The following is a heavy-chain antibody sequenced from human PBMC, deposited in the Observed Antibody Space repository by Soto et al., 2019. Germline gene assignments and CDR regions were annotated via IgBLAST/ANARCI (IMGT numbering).Heavy chain of an antibody. CDR1: GGSFSGYY. Sequence: QVQLQQWGAGLLKPSETLSLTCAVYGGSFSGYYWSWIRQPPGKGLEWIGEINHSGSTNYNPSLKSRVTISVDTSKNQFSLKLSSVTAADTAVYYCARARVGDLRCVNWFDPWGQGTLVTVSS. V-gene: IGHV4-34*01. CDR3: ARARVGDLRCVNWFDP. D-gene: IGHD4-17*01. CDR2: INHSGST. J-gene: IGHJ5*02.